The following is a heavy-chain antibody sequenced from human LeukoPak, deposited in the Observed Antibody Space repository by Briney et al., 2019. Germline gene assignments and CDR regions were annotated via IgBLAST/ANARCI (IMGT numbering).Heavy chain of an antibody. V-gene: IGHV4-34*01. CDR3: ARVAYDFWSGYYTQGDV. J-gene: IGHJ6*02. D-gene: IGHD3-3*01. Sequence: SETLSLTCAVYGGSFSGYHWSWIRQPPGKRLEWIGEINHSGSTNYNPSLKSRVTISVDTSKNQFSLKLSSVTAADTAVYYCARVAYDFWSGYYTQGDVWGQGTTVTVSS. CDR2: INHSGST. CDR1: GGSFSGYH.